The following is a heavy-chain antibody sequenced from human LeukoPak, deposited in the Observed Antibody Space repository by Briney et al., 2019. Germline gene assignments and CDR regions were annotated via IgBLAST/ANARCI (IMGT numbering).Heavy chain of an antibody. CDR2: IYYSGST. CDR1: GGSISSYY. CDR3: ARWIAAAGIHTGTYYFDY. Sequence: SETLSLTCTVFGGSISSYYWSWIRQPPGKGLEWIGYIYYSGSTNYNPSLKSRVTISVDTSKNQFSLKLSSVTAADTAVYYCARWIAAAGIHTGTYYFDYWGQGTLVTVSS. V-gene: IGHV4-59*01. J-gene: IGHJ4*02. D-gene: IGHD6-13*01.